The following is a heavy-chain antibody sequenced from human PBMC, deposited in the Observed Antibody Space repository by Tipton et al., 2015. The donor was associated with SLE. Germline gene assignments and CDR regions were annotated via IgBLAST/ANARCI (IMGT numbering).Heavy chain of an antibody. CDR2: IIPVLDIT. V-gene: IGHV1-69*02. J-gene: IGHJ4*02. D-gene: IGHD5-18*01. CDR1: GDTFSRLT. CDR3: AKDGASGAAMVPFDD. Sequence: QSGAEVKTPGSSVKVSCQASGDTFSRLTISWVRQAPGQGLEWMGRIIPVLDITNYAQKFQGRVTITADKSTSTAYMELSSLRDEDTAVYYCAKDGASGAAMVPFDDWGQGTLVTVSS.